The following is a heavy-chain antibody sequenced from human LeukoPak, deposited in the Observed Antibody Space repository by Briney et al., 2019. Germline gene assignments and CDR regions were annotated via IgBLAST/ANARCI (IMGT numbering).Heavy chain of an antibody. D-gene: IGHD2/OR15-2a*01. V-gene: IGHV3-15*01. Sequence: GGSLRLSCAASGFSFMNAWMIWVRQAPGKGLEWVGRIKSNADGGTPDYAAPARGRFTISRDDSKNTLYLQMNSLKTEDTAVYYCATFYHEYSPYWGRGTLVTVSS. J-gene: IGHJ4*02. CDR1: GFSFMNAW. CDR3: ATFYHEYSPY. CDR2: IKSNADGGTP.